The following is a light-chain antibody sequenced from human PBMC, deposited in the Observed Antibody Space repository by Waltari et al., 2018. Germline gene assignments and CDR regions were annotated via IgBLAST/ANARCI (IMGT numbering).Light chain of an antibody. CDR2: TAS. J-gene: IGKJ1*01. CDR1: QTISSY. V-gene: IGKV1-39*01. CDR3: QQSYSTPHT. Sequence: DIQMTQSPSSLSASVGDRVTMTCRASQTISSYVNWYQQKSGTAPKLLVYTASSLQGGVPSRFSGSGSGTGFTLSISSLQPDDFATYYCQQSYSTPHTFGQGTKVEVK.